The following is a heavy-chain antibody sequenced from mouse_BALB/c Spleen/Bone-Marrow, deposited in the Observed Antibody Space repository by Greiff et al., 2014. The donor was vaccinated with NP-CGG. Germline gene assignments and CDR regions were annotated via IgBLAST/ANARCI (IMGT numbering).Heavy chain of an antibody. CDR3: ARHAYYDQTEVSFVY. CDR1: GFTFNSYG. V-gene: IGHV5-9-2*01. D-gene: IGHD2-4*01. Sequence: DVKLVESGGGLVKSGGSLKLSCAASGFTFNSYGMSWVRQTPEKRLEWVATISGGGSYTFYPDSVKGRFTISRDNAKNNLYLQLSSLRSEDTALYYRARHAYYDQTEVSFVYWGQGTLVTVSA. J-gene: IGHJ3*01. CDR2: ISGGGSYT.